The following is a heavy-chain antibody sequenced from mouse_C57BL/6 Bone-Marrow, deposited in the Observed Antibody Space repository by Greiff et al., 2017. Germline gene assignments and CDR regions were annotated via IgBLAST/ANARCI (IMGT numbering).Heavy chain of an antibody. CDR1: GYAFSSSW. D-gene: IGHD3-3*01. V-gene: IGHV1-82*01. CDR3: ARWAVDYIDY. Sequence: VQLQQSGPELVKPGASVKISCKASGYAFSSSWMNWVKQRPGKGLEWIGRIYPGDGDTNYNGKFKGKATLTADKSSSTAYMQLSSLTSEDSAVYSCARWAVDYIDYWGQGTTLTDSS. J-gene: IGHJ2*01. CDR2: IYPGDGDT.